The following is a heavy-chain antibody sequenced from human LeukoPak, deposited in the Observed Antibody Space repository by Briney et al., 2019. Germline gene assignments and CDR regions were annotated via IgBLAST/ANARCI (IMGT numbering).Heavy chain of an antibody. Sequence: SETLSLTCTISGGSISSYYWSWIRQLPGKGLEWIGYIYYSGSTNYNPSLKSRVTISVDTSKNQFSLKLSSVTAADTAVYYCAGGGDTDNYDILTGYPNYFDYWGQGTLVTVSS. CDR1: GGSISSYY. CDR2: IYYSGST. D-gene: IGHD3-9*01. CDR3: AGGGDTDNYDILTGYPNYFDY. J-gene: IGHJ4*02. V-gene: IGHV4-59*08.